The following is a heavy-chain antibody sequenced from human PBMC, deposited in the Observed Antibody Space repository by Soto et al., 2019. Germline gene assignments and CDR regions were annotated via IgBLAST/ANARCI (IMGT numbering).Heavy chain of an antibody. Sequence: PGGSLSLSCAASGFTFSSYEMNWVRQAPGKGLEWVSYISSSGSTIYYADSVKGRFTISRDNAKNSLYLQMNSLRAEDTAVHYCARDLLKGFLEWFHSYGMDVWGQGTTVTVS. CDR1: GFTFSSYE. CDR3: ARDLLKGFLEWFHSYGMDV. V-gene: IGHV3-48*03. J-gene: IGHJ6*02. CDR2: ISSSGSTI. D-gene: IGHD3-3*01.